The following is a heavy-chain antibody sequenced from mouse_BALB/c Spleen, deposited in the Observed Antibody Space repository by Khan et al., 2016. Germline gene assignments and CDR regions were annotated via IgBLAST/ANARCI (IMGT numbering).Heavy chain of an antibody. V-gene: IGHV3-2*02. J-gene: IGHJ2*01. CDR3: ARDYYGSNYFDY. CDR2: INYSGST. CDR1: GYSITSGYA. D-gene: IGHD1-1*01. Sequence: VQLKESGPGLVKPSQSLSLTCTVTGYSITSGYAWNWIRQFPGNKLEWMGYINYSGSTSYNPSLKSRISITRDTSKNQFFLQLNSVTTEDTATYYDARDYYGSNYFDYVGQGTTLTVSS.